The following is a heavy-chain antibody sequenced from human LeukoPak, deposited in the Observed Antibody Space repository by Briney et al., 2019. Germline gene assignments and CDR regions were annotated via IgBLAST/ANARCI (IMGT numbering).Heavy chain of an antibody. Sequence: GGSLRLSCAASGFIFDDYAMHWVRQAPGKGLEWVSGISWDSGIIGYADSVKGRFTIGRDNAKNSLYLQMDSLRPEDTALYYCVKDQTTVSLSGWFDPWGQGTLATVSS. D-gene: IGHD4-17*01. J-gene: IGHJ5*02. CDR1: GFIFDDYA. CDR2: ISWDSGII. CDR3: VKDQTTVSLSGWFDP. V-gene: IGHV3-9*01.